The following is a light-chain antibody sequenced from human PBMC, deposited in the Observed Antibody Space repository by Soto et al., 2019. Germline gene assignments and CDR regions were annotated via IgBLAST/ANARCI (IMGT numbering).Light chain of an antibody. V-gene: IGKV1-16*01. CDR2: AAS. J-gene: IGKJ1*01. CDR1: QNINSN. Sequence: DIQMTQSPSTLSASAGDRVTITCRASQNINSNLNWCQLKPGKAPEYLIYAASSLQSGVPSRFSGSGSGTEFTLTITSLQPDDFATYYCQQYNSYPWTFGQGTKVDIK. CDR3: QQYNSYPWT.